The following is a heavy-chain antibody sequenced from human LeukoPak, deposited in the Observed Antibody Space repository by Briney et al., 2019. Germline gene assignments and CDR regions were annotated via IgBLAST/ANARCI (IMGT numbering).Heavy chain of an antibody. CDR1: GFTFNSYV. D-gene: IGHD2-2*01. CDR2: ISGSGDST. V-gene: IGHV3-23*01. J-gene: IGHJ4*02. Sequence: GGSLRLSCAASGFTFNSYVMSRVRQAPGKGPEWVSTISGSGDSTDYADSLKGRSTISRDNSKNTLYLQMNSLRADDTAVYYCATSSTFYYYFDYWGQGTLVTVSS. CDR3: ATSSTFYYYFDY.